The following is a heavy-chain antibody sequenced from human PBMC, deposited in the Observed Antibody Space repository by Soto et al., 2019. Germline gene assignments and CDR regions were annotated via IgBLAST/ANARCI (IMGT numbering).Heavy chain of an antibody. V-gene: IGHV1-69*13. CDR3: ASGLLSHYDSSGSIDY. CDR2: IIPIFGTA. CDR1: GGTFSSYA. D-gene: IGHD3-22*01. J-gene: IGHJ4*02. Sequence: SVKVSCKASGGTFSSYAISWVRQAPGQGLEWMGGIIPIFGTANYAQKFQGRVTITADESTSTAYMELSSLRSEDTAVYYCASGLLSHYDSSGSIDYWGQGTLVTVSS.